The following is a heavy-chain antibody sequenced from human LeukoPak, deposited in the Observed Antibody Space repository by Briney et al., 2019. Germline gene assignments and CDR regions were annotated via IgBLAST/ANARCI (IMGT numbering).Heavy chain of an antibody. Sequence: ASVKVSCKASGYTFTSYAMHWVRQAPGQRLEWMGWINAGNGNTKYSQKFQGRATITRDTSASTAYMELSSLRSEDTAVYYCARGRRTYSSSWLGYYYYGMDVWGQGTTVTVSS. CDR1: GYTFTSYA. D-gene: IGHD6-13*01. J-gene: IGHJ6*02. CDR2: INAGNGNT. CDR3: ARGRRTYSSSWLGYYYYGMDV. V-gene: IGHV1-3*01.